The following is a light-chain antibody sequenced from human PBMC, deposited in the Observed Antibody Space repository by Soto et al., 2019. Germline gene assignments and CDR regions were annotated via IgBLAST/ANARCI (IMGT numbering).Light chain of an antibody. V-gene: IGLV3-1*01. J-gene: IGLJ2*01. Sequence: SYELTQPPSVSVSPGQTASITCAGDKWGDKYACWYQQKPGQSPVLVIYQDSKRPSGIPERFSGSNSGNTATLTISGTQAMDEADYYCQAWDSSTHVVFGGGTKVTVL. CDR1: KWGDKY. CDR3: QAWDSSTHVV. CDR2: QDS.